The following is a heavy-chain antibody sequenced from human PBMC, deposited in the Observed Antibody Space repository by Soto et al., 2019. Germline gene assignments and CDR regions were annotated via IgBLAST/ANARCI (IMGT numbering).Heavy chain of an antibody. Sequence: ASVKVSCKASGYTFPSYYMHWVRQAPGQGLEWMGIINPSGGSTSYAQKFQGRVTMTRDTSTSTVYMELSSLRSEDTAVYYCARPNYDFWSGYYYFDYWGQGTLVTVSS. D-gene: IGHD3-3*01. CDR2: INPSGGST. J-gene: IGHJ4*02. CDR3: ARPNYDFWSGYYYFDY. CDR1: GYTFPSYY. V-gene: IGHV1-46*01.